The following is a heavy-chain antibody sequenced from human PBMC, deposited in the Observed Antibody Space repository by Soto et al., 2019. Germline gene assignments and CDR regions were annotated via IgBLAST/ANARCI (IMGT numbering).Heavy chain of an antibody. CDR2: IYYSGST. CDR3: ARVGGPELSGLKQKIFYY. V-gene: IGHV4-31*03. J-gene: IGHJ4*02. Sequence: QVQLQESGPGLVKPSQTLSLTCTVSGGSISSGGYHWSWIRQHPGKGLEWIGYIYYSGSTYYNPSLKSRVTISVDTSKNQFSLKLSSVTAADTAVYYCARVGGPELSGLKQKIFYYWGQVTLVTVSS. CDR1: GGSISSGGYH. D-gene: IGHD3-10*01.